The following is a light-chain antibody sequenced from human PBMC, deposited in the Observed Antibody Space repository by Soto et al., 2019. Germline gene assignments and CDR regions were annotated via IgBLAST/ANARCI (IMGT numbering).Light chain of an antibody. V-gene: IGKV3-15*01. J-gene: IGKJ1*01. CDR3: QQYNNWWT. Sequence: EIVMTQSPATLSVAPGERATLSCRASQSVSNNLAWYQKKPGQAPRLLIYGASTRATGIPARFSGSGSGTEFTPTISILESEDFALYYCQQYNNWWTFGQGPRVDIK. CDR1: QSVSNN. CDR2: GAS.